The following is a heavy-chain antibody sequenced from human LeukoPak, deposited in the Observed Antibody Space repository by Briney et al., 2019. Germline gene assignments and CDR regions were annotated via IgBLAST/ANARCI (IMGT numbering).Heavy chain of an antibody. D-gene: IGHD3-22*01. J-gene: IGHJ4*02. Sequence: GSLRLSCSASGFTFSSYEMNWVRQAPGKGLEWVSSISSRAGTIYYADSVKGRFTISRDNAKNSLYLQMNSLRAEDTAVYYCASRSSGHYFDYWGQGTLVTVSS. V-gene: IGHV3-48*03. CDR2: ISSRAGTI. CDR3: ASRSSGHYFDY. CDR1: GFTFSSYE.